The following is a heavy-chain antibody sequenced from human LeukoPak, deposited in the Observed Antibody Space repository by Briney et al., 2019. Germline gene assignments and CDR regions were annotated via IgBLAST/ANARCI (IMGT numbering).Heavy chain of an antibody. J-gene: IGHJ4*02. CDR2: IPSDGSNK. CDR3: VKGRNAYFDY. Sequence: GGSLRLSCAASGFTFSGYGMHWVRQAPGKGLEWVAFIPSDGSNKYYADSVKGRFTISRDNSKNTVDLQMNSLRPEDTAVYYCVKGRNAYFDYWGQGTLVTAS. CDR1: GFTFSGYG. V-gene: IGHV3-30*02.